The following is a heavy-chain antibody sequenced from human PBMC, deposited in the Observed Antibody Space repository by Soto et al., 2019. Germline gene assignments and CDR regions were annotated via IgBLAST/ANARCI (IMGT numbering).Heavy chain of an antibody. J-gene: IGHJ4*02. CDR1: GYTFTSYA. D-gene: IGHD3-3*01. CDR2: INAGNGNT. V-gene: IGHV1-3*01. Sequence: ASVKVSCKASGYTFTSYAMHWVRQAPGQRLEWMGWINAGNGNTKYSQKFQGRVTITRDTSASTAYMELSSLRSEDTAVYYCASSSLGGGYDFWSGYKTMGYYFDYWGQGTLVTVPQ. CDR3: ASSSLGGGYDFWSGYKTMGYYFDY.